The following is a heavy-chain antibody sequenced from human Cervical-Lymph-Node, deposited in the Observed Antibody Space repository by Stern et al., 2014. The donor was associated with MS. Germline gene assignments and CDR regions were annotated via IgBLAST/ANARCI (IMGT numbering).Heavy chain of an antibody. V-gene: IGHV1-69*14. Sequence: QDQLVQSGAEVKKPGSSVKVSCKASGGSFSTYPITWVRQAPGQGLEWMGGIIPIFGTPNYEQKFQGRVTITADRSTSTVHMELSSLRSDDTAVYYCARGAREFRLFDTDGGYKYHFDYWGQGTLVTVSS. CDR1: GGSFSTYP. CDR3: ARGAREFRLFDTDGGYKYHFDY. CDR2: IIPIFGTP. D-gene: IGHD5-24*01. J-gene: IGHJ4*02.